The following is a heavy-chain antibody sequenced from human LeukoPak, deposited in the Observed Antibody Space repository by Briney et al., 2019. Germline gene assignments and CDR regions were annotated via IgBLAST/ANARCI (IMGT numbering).Heavy chain of an antibody. CDR2: INADSSTI. V-gene: IGHV3-48*01. CDR1: GFTFSTYN. Sequence: GGSLRLSCAASGFTFSTYNMNWVRQAPGKGLEWISYINADSSTIQYADSVRGRFTTPRDNAKNSLYLQMNSLRAEDTAVYYCVRDNSRGQSLGVIYWGQGSLVTVSS. D-gene: IGHD3-22*01. J-gene: IGHJ4*02. CDR3: VRDNSRGQSLGVIY.